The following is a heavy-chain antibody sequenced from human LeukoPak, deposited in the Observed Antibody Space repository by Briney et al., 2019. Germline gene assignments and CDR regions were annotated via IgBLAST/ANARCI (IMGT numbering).Heavy chain of an antibody. D-gene: IGHD6-19*01. Sequence: GASVTVSRTASRYTFTSCGISWVRQAPGQGLAWVVWISAYNGNTNYAQKLQGRVTMTTDTSTSTAYMELRSLRSDDTAVYYCARAGSGWYFTSYWGQGTLVTVSS. J-gene: IGHJ4*02. CDR2: ISAYNGNT. V-gene: IGHV1-18*01. CDR1: RYTFTSCG. CDR3: ARAGSGWYFTSY.